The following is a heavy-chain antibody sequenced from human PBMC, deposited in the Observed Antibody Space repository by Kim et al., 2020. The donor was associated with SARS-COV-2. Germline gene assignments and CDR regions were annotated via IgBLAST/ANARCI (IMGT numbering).Heavy chain of an antibody. CDR1: GLTVSTNF. CDR3: ARENVNVAAGGERWFDP. J-gene: IGHJ5*02. Sequence: GGSLRLSCAASGLTVSTNFMSWIRQAPGKGLEWVSLISSGGLTYYADSVKGRFTISRDNSKNTLVLQMNSLRAEDTAVYYCARENVNVAAGGERWFDPWGQGTLVTVSS. D-gene: IGHD6-13*01. V-gene: IGHV3-53*01. CDR2: ISSGGLT.